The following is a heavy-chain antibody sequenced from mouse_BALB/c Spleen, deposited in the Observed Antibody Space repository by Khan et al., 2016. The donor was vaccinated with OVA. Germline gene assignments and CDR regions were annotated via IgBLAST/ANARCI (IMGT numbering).Heavy chain of an antibody. Sequence: EVELVESGGGLVKPGGSLKLSCAASGFTFSRFTMSWVRQTPGKRLEWVATISSGGDNTYYPDRVQGRFTISRDNAKHNLYRQMSSLRSEDTALYYCARSNYCSVAYWGQGTLVTVSA. CDR3: ARSNYCSVAY. CDR2: ISSGGDNT. V-gene: IGHV5-9*03. CDR1: GFTFSRFT. D-gene: IGHD2-12*01. J-gene: IGHJ3*01.